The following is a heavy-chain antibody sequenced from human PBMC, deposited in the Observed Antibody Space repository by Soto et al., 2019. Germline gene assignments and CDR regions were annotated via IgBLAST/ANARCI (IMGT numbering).Heavy chain of an antibody. J-gene: IGHJ4*02. V-gene: IGHV3-74*01. CDR2: ISNDATSI. D-gene: IGHD5-18*01. Sequence: PGGSLRLSCTASGFMFGSFWMHWVRQAPGKGLEWVAHISNDATSINYAGTVEGRFTITRDNDKNTLYLQMNSLRAEDTAVYYYAKDRSFVDTAMVFDYWGQGTLVTVSS. CDR1: GFMFGSFW. CDR3: AKDRSFVDTAMVFDY.